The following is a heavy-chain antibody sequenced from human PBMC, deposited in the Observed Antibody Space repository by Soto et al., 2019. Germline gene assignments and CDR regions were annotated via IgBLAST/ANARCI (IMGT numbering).Heavy chain of an antibody. CDR1: GYSFTSYW. J-gene: IGHJ6*02. Sequence: GESLKISCKGSGYSFTSYWISWVRQMPGKGLEWMGRIDPSDSYTNYSPSFQGHVTISADKSISTAYLQWSSLKASDTAMYYCARIFGSSSPPWYGMDVWGQGTRVTGSS. CDR2: IDPSDSYT. D-gene: IGHD6-13*01. V-gene: IGHV5-10-1*01. CDR3: ARIFGSSSPPWYGMDV.